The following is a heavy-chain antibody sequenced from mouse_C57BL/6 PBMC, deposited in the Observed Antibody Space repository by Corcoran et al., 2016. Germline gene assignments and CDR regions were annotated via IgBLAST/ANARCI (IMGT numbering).Heavy chain of an antibody. CDR3: ARSPYDYDRYFDV. D-gene: IGHD2-4*01. V-gene: IGHV9-3*01. CDR1: GYTFTTYG. J-gene: IGHJ1*03. CDR2: INTYSGVP. Sequence: QIQLVQSGPELKKPGETVKISCKASGYTFTTYGMSWVKQAPGKGLKWMGWINTYSGVPTYADDFKGRFAFSLETSASTAYLQINNLKNEDTATYFCARSPYDYDRYFDVWGTGTTVTVSS.